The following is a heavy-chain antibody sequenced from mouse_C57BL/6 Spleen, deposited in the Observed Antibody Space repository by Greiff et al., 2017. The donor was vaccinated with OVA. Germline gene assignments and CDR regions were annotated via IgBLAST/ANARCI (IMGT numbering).Heavy chain of an antibody. CDR3: ATYYYGRRPFAG. J-gene: IGHJ3*01. Sequence: QVQLQQPGAELVKPGASVKLSCKASGYTFTSYWMHWVKQRPGQGLEWIGMIHPSSGSTYYNEKFKSKATLTVDKSSSTAYMQLSSLTSEASAVYYCATYYYGRRPFAGWGHRALVTVAT. CDR2: IHPSSGST. V-gene: IGHV1-64*01. D-gene: IGHD1-1*01. CDR1: GYTFTSYW.